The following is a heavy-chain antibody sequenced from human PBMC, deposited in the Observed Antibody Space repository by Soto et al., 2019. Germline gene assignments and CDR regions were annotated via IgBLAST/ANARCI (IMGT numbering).Heavy chain of an antibody. D-gene: IGHD6-13*01. CDR3: ARDSSSWPSYFDY. CDR1: GFTFSSYG. CDR2: IWYDGSNK. J-gene: IGHJ4*02. V-gene: IGHV3-33*01. Sequence: QVQLVESGGGVVQPGRSLRLSCAASGFTFSSYGMHWVRQAPGKGLVWVAVIWYDGSNKYYADSVKGRFTISRDNSKNTLYLQMNSLRAEDTAVYYCARDSSSWPSYFDYWGQGTLVTVSS.